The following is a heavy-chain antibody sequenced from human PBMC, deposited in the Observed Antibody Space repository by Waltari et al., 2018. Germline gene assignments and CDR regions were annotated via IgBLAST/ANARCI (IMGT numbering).Heavy chain of an antibody. J-gene: IGHJ4*02. CDR2: KNPNSGNT. CDR3: ARRHDSSGYYYGY. D-gene: IGHD3-22*01. CDR1: GGTLSSYA. V-gene: IGHV1-8*02. Sequence: QVQLVQSGAEVKQPGSSVKVSCKASGGTLSSYALSWVRQAPGQGLEWMGGKNPNSGNTGYAQKFQGRVTMTRNTSISTAYMELSSLRSEDTAVYYCARRHDSSGYYYGYWGQGTLVTVSS.